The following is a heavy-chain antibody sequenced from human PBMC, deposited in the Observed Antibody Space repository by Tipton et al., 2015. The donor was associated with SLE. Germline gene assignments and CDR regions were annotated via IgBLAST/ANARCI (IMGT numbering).Heavy chain of an antibody. CDR1: GFSFGAYA. D-gene: IGHD3-3*01. Sequence: SLRLSCTASGFSFGAYAMTWVRQAPGRGLEWVSSISPSGGTPYNADSVKSRFTISRDNSKNTLYLQMNSLRTEDTAVYYCAKRGMSGTIYGMGYFDYWGQGTLVTVSS. V-gene: IGHV3-23*01. J-gene: IGHJ4*02. CDR3: AKRGMSGTIYGMGYFDY. CDR2: ISPSGGTP.